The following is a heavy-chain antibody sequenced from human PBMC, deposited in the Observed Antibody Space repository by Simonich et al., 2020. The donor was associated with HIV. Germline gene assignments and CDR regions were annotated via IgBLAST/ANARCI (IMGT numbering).Heavy chain of an antibody. V-gene: IGHV4-34*01. CDR2: INHSGRT. Sequence: QVQLQQWGAGLLKPSETLSLTCAVYGGAFSGYYCSWIRQPPGKGLGWIGEINHSGRTNYNPSLKSRVTISVDTSKNQFSLKLSSVTAADTAVYYCARGFYQRLYYFDYWGQGTLVTVSS. CDR3: ARGFYQRLYYFDY. D-gene: IGHD2-2*01. J-gene: IGHJ4*02. CDR1: GGAFSGYY.